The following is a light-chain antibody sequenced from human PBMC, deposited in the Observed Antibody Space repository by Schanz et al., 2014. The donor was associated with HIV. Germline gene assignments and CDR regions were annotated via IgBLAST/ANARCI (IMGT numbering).Light chain of an antibody. V-gene: IGKV3-15*01. CDR1: QSVSSN. CDR3: QQYNEWPWT. Sequence: EIVMTQSPATLSVSPGERATLSCRASQSVSSNLAWYQQKPGQAPRLLIYGASTRATDLSARFSGSGSGTDFTLTISSLQSEDFAVYHCQQYNEWPWTFGEGTKVEV. J-gene: IGKJ1*01. CDR2: GAS.